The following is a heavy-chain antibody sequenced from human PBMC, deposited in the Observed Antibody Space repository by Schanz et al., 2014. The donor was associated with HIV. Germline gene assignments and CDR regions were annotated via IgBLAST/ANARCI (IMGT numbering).Heavy chain of an antibody. CDR1: GFTFSNDW. CDR2: INALGTTT. CDR3: ARESNGAFDL. Sequence: EVQLVESGGDLVKPGGSLRLSCAASGFTFSNDWMHWVRQAPGKGLVWVSRINALGTTTAYADSVKGRFAISRDNAKRTLYLQMNSLRAEESAVFYCARESNGAFDLWGRGTLVTVSS. V-gene: IGHV3-74*01. J-gene: IGHJ2*01.